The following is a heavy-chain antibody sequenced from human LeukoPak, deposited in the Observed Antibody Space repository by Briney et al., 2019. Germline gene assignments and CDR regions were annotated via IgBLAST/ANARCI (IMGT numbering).Heavy chain of an antibody. D-gene: IGHD1-26*01. CDR1: GYTLTGYY. Sequence: ASVKVSCKASGYTLTGYYMHWVRQAPGQGLEWMGWINPNSGGTNYAQKFQGRVTLTKDTSISTAYMELSRLRSDDTAVYYCARDRVGARSDRRLYYYYYMDVWGKGTTVTVSS. CDR2: INPNSGGT. V-gene: IGHV1-2*02. J-gene: IGHJ6*03. CDR3: ARDRVGARSDRRLYYYYYMDV.